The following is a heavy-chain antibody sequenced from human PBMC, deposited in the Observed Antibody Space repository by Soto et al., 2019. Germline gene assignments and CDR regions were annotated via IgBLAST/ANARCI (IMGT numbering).Heavy chain of an antibody. CDR2: IYWDDDK. V-gene: IGHV2-5*02. Sequence: QITLKESGPTLVRPTQTLTLTCTFSGFSLSTTGVGVGWIRQPPGKALEWLALIYWDDDKRYSPSLKSRLTITKDTSKNEVILAMTNMDPLDTATYYCARRLRDYGLGRERANYFDTWGQGTLVTVSS. CDR1: GFSLSTTGVG. D-gene: IGHD3-10*01. CDR3: ARRLRDYGLGRERANYFDT. J-gene: IGHJ5*02.